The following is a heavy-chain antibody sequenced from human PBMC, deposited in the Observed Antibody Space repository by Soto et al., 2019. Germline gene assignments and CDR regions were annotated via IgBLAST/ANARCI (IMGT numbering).Heavy chain of an antibody. CDR3: ARLGKDGVWGGAFDM. CDR2: IYPGDSDS. V-gene: IGHV5-51*01. CDR1: GFTFSAYW. D-gene: IGHD2-8*01. Sequence: PGESLKISCEGSGFTFSAYWVAWVRQRPGKGLEWMGNIYPGDSDSKYSPSFEGQVTFSVDKLSSTAYLQWSSLQASDTAICYCARLGKDGVWGGAFDMWGQGTLVTVSS. J-gene: IGHJ3*02.